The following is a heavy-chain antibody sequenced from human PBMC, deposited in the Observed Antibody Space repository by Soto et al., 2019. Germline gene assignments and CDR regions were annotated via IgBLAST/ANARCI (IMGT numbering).Heavy chain of an antibody. V-gene: IGHV4-39*01. CDR2: IYYSGST. Sequence: SETLSLTCTVSGGSISSSSYYWGWIRQPPGKGLEWIGSIYYSGSTYYNPSLKSRVTISVDTSKNQFSLKLSSVTAADTAVYYCARQGSYIWGCYSYYYYMDVWGKGTTVTVSS. CDR3: ARQGSYIWGCYSYYYYMDV. D-gene: IGHD3-16*01. J-gene: IGHJ6*03. CDR1: GGSISSSSYY.